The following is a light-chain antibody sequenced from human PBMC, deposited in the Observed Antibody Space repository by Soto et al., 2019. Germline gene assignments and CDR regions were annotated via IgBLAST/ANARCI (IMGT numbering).Light chain of an antibody. CDR3: QQYYNYST. V-gene: IGKV1-5*01. J-gene: IGKJ1*01. Sequence: DIQITHSPSTLPASVGDRVTITFRASQTISSWLAWYQQKPGKAPDLLIYDASRLAGGVPSRFSGSESGTEFTLTIGSLQPDDFATYFCQQYYNYSTFGQGTKVDIK. CDR1: QTISSW. CDR2: DAS.